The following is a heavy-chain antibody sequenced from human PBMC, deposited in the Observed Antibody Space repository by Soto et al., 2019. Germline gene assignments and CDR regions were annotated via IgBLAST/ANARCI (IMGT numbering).Heavy chain of an antibody. CDR1: GFTFSSYS. CDR3: ARGQNGAFDI. J-gene: IGHJ3*02. Sequence: PGGSLRLSCAASGFTFSSYSMNWVRQVPGKGLEWVSSISSSSSYIYYADSVKGRFTISRENAKNSLYLQMNSLRAEDTAVYYCARGQNGAFDIWGQGTMVTVSS. CDR2: ISSSSSYI. D-gene: IGHD1-1*01. V-gene: IGHV3-21*01.